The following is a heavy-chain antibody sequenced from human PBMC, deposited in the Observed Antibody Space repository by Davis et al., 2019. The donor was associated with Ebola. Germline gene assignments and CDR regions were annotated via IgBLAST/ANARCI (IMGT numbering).Heavy chain of an antibody. J-gene: IGHJ5*02. Sequence: WESLKTPCKGSGYSFTSYWLTLVRQMPGKGLEWMGRIDPSDSYTNYSPSFQGLVTISADKSISTAYLQWSSLKASDTAMYYCARHYYGSGSYYWFDPWGQGTLVTVSS. D-gene: IGHD3-10*01. CDR2: IDPSDSYT. CDR3: ARHYYGSGSYYWFDP. CDR1: GYSFTSYW. V-gene: IGHV5-10-1*01.